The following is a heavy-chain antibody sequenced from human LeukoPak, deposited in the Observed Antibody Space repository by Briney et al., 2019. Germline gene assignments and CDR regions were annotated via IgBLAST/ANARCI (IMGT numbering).Heavy chain of an antibody. J-gene: IGHJ5*02. CDR1: GFTFGDYA. Sequence: GGSLRLSCTASGFTFGDYAMSWFRQAPGKGLEWVGFIRNKAYGGTTEYAASVKGRFTISRDDSKSIAYLQMNSLKTEDTAVYYCTGGYSSGYYSWFDPWGQGTLVTVSS. CDR3: TGGYSSGYYSWFDP. CDR2: IRNKAYGGTT. V-gene: IGHV3-49*03. D-gene: IGHD3-22*01.